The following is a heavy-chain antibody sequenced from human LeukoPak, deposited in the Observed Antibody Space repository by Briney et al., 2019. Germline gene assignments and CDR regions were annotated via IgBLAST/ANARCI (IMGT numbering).Heavy chain of an antibody. D-gene: IGHD5-18*01. J-gene: IGHJ6*03. V-gene: IGHV4-59*13. CDR2: IYYSGST. CDR1: GGSISSYY. CDR3: ARQSGYSYGFGVAAGYYYMDV. Sequence: SETLSLTCTVSGGSISSYYWSWIRQPPGKGLEWIRYIYYSGSTNYNPSLKSRVTISVDTSKNQFSLKLSSVTAADTAVYYCARQSGYSYGFGVAAGYYYMDVWGKGTTVTISS.